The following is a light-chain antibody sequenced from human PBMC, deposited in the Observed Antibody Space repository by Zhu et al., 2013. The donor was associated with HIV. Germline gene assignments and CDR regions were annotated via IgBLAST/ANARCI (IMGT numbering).Light chain of an antibody. J-gene: IGKJ4*01. V-gene: IGKV3-15*01. CDR3: DKWPPLT. CDR2: GAT. CDR1: ESVRSK. Sequence: IMTQFPATLSVSPGNRATLSCRASESVRSKLAWYHQRPGQAPRLLIYGATTRATGVPSRFRGSGSGTDFTLTITSLQSEDFGVYYYDKWPPLTFGGGTKVQIK.